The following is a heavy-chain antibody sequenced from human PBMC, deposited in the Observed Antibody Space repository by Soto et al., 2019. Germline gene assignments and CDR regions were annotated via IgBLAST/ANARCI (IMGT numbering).Heavy chain of an antibody. Sequence: PSETLSLTCAVSGGSISSGGYSWGWIRQPPGKGLEWIGYIYHSGSTYYNPSLKSRVTISVDTSKNQFSVKLSSVTAADTAVYLWARGRGGVPSGNNPLVHLFGPWGQGTLVTVSS. CDR1: GGSISSGGYS. CDR3: ARGRGGVPSGNNPLVHLFGP. V-gene: IGHV4-30-2*01. J-gene: IGHJ5*01. CDR2: IYHSGST. D-gene: IGHD1-1*01.